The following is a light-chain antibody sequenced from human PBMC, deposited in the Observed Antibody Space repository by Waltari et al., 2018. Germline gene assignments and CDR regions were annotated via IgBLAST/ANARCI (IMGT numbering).Light chain of an antibody. CDR2: AAS. CDR1: QSVNSN. J-gene: IGKJ2*01. Sequence: EIVMTQSPATLSVSPGERATLSCRASQSVNSNLAWYQQRPGQAPGLLIFAASIRATDVPASFSGSGSGTDFTLTISNLQSEDCAVYYCQLYNMCPPGTFGPGTKLEIK. CDR3: QLYNMCPPGT. V-gene: IGKV3-15*01.